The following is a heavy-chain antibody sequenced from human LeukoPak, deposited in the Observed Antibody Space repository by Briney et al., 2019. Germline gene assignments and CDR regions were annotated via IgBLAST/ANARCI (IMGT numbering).Heavy chain of an antibody. Sequence: SETLSLTCTVSGYSISSGYYWGWIRQPPGKGLEWIGSIYHSGSTYYNPSLKSRVTISVDTSKNQFSLKLSSVTAADTAVYYCSRLPDPWGQGTLVTVSS. CDR2: IYHSGST. J-gene: IGHJ5*02. CDR3: SRLPDP. V-gene: IGHV4-38-2*02. CDR1: GYSISSGYY.